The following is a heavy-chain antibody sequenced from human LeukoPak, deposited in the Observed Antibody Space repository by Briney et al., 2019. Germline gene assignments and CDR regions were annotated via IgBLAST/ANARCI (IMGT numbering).Heavy chain of an antibody. V-gene: IGHV4-38-2*02. CDR1: GYSISSGYY. CDR2: IYHSGST. D-gene: IGHD1-1*01. J-gene: IGHJ5*02. Sequence: SETLSLTCTVSGYSISSGYYWGWIRQPPGKGLEWIGSIYHSGSTYYNPSLKSRVTISVDTSKNQFSLKLSSVTAADTAVYYCARAPNEVQFDPWGQGTLVTVSS. CDR3: ARAPNEVQFDP.